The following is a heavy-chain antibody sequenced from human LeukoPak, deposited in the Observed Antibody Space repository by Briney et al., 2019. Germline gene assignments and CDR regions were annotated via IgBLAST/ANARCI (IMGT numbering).Heavy chain of an antibody. CDR1: GGSFSGYY. Sequence: SETLSLTCAVYGGSFSGYYWSWIRQPPGKGLEWIGEMNHSGSTNYNPSLKSRVTISVDTSKNQFSLKLSSVTAADTAVYYCARGFPITMVRGVIAHYFDYWGQGTLVTVSS. CDR3: ARGFPITMVRGVIAHYFDY. D-gene: IGHD3-10*01. CDR2: MNHSGST. J-gene: IGHJ4*02. V-gene: IGHV4-34*01.